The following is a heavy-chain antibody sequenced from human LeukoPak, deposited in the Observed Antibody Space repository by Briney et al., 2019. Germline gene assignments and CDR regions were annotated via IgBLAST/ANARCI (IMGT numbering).Heavy chain of an antibody. D-gene: IGHD2-2*01. J-gene: IGHJ3*02. V-gene: IGHV4-59*01. CDR1: GGSISSYY. Sequence: NPSETLSLTCTVSGGSISSYYWSWIRQPPGKGLEWIGYIYYSGSTNYNPSLKSRVTISVDTSKNQFSLKLSSVTAADTAVYYCARWVVALNNMDAFDIWGQGTMVTVSS. CDR2: IYYSGST. CDR3: ARWVVALNNMDAFDI.